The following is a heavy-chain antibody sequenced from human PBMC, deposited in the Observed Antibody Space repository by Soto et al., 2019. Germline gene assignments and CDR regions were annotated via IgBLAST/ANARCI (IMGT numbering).Heavy chain of an antibody. D-gene: IGHD6-13*01. CDR2: INHSGST. V-gene: IGHV4-34*01. CDR3: ARGRKVYTSTSYVD. J-gene: IGHJ4*02. Sequence: SETLSLTCAVYGVSFSGFSWSWIRQPPGKGLEWIGEINHSGSTNYNPSFKSRVTISEDTSKNQFSLKLSSVTAADTAVYYCARGRKVYTSTSYVDWGQGTLVTVSS. CDR1: GVSFSGFS.